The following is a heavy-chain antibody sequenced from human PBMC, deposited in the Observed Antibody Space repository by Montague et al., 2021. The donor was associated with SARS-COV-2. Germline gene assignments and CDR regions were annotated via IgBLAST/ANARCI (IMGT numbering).Heavy chain of an antibody. CDR3: ARQSDGYGPGNYSSVWFDP. Sequence: SQTLSLTCTVSGGSIRPFYWNWIRQTPEKGLEWIGYIYYSGNTNYNPSLNSRATISVDPSKNQFSLEVTSVTAADTAVYYCARQSDGYGPGNYSSVWFDPWGQGILVTVSS. V-gene: IGHV4-59*08. J-gene: IGHJ5*02. D-gene: IGHD5-24*01. CDR2: IYYSGNT. CDR1: GGSIRPFY.